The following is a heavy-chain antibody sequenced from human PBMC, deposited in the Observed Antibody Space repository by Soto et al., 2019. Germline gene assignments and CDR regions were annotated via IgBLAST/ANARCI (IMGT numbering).Heavy chain of an antibody. CDR1: GYTFTGYY. J-gene: IGHJ6*02. V-gene: IGHV1-2*04. CDR3: ARDSVEMATIRVPQISRYGLDV. D-gene: IGHD5-12*01. Sequence: ASVKVSCKASGYTFTGYYMHWVRHAPGQGLEWMGWINPNSGGTNYAQKFQGWVTMTRDTSISTAYMELSRLRSYDTAVYYCARDSVEMATIRVPQISRYGLDVWGQGTTVTLSS. CDR2: INPNSGGT.